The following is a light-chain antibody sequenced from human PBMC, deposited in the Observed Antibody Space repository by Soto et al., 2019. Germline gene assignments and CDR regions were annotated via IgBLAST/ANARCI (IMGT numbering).Light chain of an antibody. J-gene: IGLJ1*01. CDR1: SSDVGGYDF. CDR2: DVT. Sequence: QSVLTQPPSASGSPGQSVAISCTGTSSDVGGYDFVSWYQQHPGKAPKLMIYDVTKRPSGVPDRFSGSKSGNTASLTVSGLQGEDEADYYCSSYAGTHVVFGTGNKVTVL. CDR3: SSYAGTHVV. V-gene: IGLV2-8*01.